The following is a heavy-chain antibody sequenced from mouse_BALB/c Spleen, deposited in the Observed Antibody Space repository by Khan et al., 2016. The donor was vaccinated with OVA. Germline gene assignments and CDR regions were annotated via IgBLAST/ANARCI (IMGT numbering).Heavy chain of an antibody. J-gene: IGHJ2*01. CDR2: VSSGGSYT. D-gene: IGHD2-3*01. V-gene: IGHV5-9-3*01. CDR3: ARQGGIYDGPCDY. CDR1: GFTFNNYA. Sequence: EVELVESGGGLVKPGGSLKLSCAASGFTFNNYAMSWVRQTPEKRLEWVATVSSGGSYTYYPDSVKGRFTISRDNAKNTLYLQMSSLRSEDTAMYYCARQGGIYDGPCDYWGQGTTLTVSS.